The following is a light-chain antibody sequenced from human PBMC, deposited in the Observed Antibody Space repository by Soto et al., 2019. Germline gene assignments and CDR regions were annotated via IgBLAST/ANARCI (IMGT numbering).Light chain of an antibody. J-gene: IGKJ5*01. CDR2: DAS. Sequence: EIVLTQSPVTLSLSPGERATLSCRASQSVRNYLAWYQVKPGQAPRLLIYDASSRDSGVPARFSGSGSGTDFTLPISSLEPEDVALYYCHQRNSWPPITFGQGTRLEIK. CDR1: QSVRNY. CDR3: HQRNSWPPIT. V-gene: IGKV3-11*01.